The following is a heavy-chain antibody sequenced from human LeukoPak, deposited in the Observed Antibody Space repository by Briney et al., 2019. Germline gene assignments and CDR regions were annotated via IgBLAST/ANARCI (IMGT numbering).Heavy chain of an antibody. D-gene: IGHD3-22*01. CDR3: ARARDDYYDSSGDY. CDR1: GGSISSGSYY. V-gene: IGHV4-61*02. CDR2: IYTSGST. J-gene: IGHJ4*02. Sequence: SETLSLTCTVSGGSISSGSYYWSWIRQPAGKGLEWIGRIYTSGSTNYNPSLKSRVIISVDTSKNQFSLKLSSVTAADTAVYYCARARDDYYDSSGDYWGQGTLVTASS.